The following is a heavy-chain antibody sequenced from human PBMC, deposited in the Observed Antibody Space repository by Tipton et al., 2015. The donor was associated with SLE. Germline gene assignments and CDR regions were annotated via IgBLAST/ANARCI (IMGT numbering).Heavy chain of an antibody. Sequence: TLSLTCAVYGGSFSGYYWSWIRQPPGKGLEWIGEINHSGSTNYNPSLKSRVTISVDTSKNQFSLKLSSVTPEDTAVYYCARAEVGSSWNGDAFDIWGQGTMVTVSS. D-gene: IGHD6-13*01. J-gene: IGHJ3*02. CDR1: GGSFSGYY. CDR2: INHSGST. V-gene: IGHV4-34*01. CDR3: ARAEVGSSWNGDAFDI.